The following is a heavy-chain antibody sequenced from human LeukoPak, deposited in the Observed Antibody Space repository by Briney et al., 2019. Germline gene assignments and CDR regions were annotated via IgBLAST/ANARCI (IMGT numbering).Heavy chain of an antibody. D-gene: IGHD2-2*01. J-gene: IGHJ4*02. V-gene: IGHV3-30*04. CDR3: ARDVCSSTSCPRQFDY. CDR1: GFTFSSYA. Sequence: GGSLRLSCAASGFTFSSYAMHWVRQAPGKGLEWVAVISYDGSNKYYADSVKGRFTISRDNSKNTLYPQMNSLRAEDTAVYYCARDVCSSTSCPRQFDYWGQGTLVTVSS. CDR2: ISYDGSNK.